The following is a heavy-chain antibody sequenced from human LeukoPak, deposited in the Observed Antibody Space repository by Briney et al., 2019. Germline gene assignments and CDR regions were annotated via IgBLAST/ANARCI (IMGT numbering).Heavy chain of an antibody. CDR2: ISSSSSTI. V-gene: IGHV3-48*01. CDR1: GFTFSSYI. D-gene: IGHD5-12*01. Sequence: HPGGSLRLSCAASGFTFSSYIMNWVRQAPGKGLEWVSYISSSSSTIYYADSVKGRFTISRDNAKNTLYLQMNSLRAEDTAVYYCAKFMSPYYSGYDFLGPLDYWGQGTLVTVSS. CDR3: AKFMSPYYSGYDFLGPLDY. J-gene: IGHJ4*02.